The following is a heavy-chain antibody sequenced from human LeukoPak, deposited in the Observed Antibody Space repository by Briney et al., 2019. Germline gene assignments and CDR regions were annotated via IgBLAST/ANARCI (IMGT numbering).Heavy chain of an antibody. CDR1: GGSISSYY. CDR2: IYYSGST. CDR3: ARVLGERFLEWLPTDNWFDP. V-gene: IGHV4-59*01. Sequence: SETLSLTCTVSGGSISSYYWSWIRQPPGKGLEWIGYIYYSGSTNYNPSLKSRVTISVDTSKNQFSLKLSSVTAADTAVYYCARVLGERFLEWLPTDNWFDPWGQGTLVTVSS. D-gene: IGHD3-3*01. J-gene: IGHJ5*02.